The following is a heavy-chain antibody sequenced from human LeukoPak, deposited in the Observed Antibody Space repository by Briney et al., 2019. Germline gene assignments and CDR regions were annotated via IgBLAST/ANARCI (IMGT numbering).Heavy chain of an antibody. V-gene: IGHV1-46*01. D-gene: IGHD6-6*01. CDR3: ARGGQYEAGRRPLHAFDV. J-gene: IGHJ3*01. CDR1: GYIFTTYY. Sequence: ASVKVSCKASGYIFTTYYMHWVRQAPGQGLEWMGIINPSDGAKSYVSKFHSRVTMTRDTSTNTVYMELSTRSSGDTAVYYCARGGQYEAGRRPLHAFDVWGQGTVVTVSS. CDR2: INPSDGAK.